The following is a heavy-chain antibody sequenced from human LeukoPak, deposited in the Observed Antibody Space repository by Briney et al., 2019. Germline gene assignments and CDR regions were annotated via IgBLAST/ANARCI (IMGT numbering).Heavy chain of an antibody. CDR2: ISAYNGNT. CDR3: ARDSALLLWFGEPSGWFDP. Sequence: GASVKVSCKASGYTFTSYGISWVRQAPGQGLEWMGWISAYNGNTNCAQKLQGRVTMTTDTSTSTAYMELRSLRSDDTAVYYCARDSALLLWFGEPSGWFDPWGQGTLVTVSS. V-gene: IGHV1-18*01. J-gene: IGHJ5*02. CDR1: GYTFTSYG. D-gene: IGHD3-10*01.